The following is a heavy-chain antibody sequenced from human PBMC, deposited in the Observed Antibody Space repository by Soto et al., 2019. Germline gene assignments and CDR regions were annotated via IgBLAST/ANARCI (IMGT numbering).Heavy chain of an antibody. CDR3: AREVESSSWRNWFDP. Sequence: EVQLVESGGGLVKPGGSLRLSCAASGFTFSSYSMNWVRQAPGKWLEWVSSISSSSSYIYYADSVKGRFTISRDNAKNSLYLQMNSLSAEDTAVYYCAREVESSSWRNWFDPWGQGTLVTVSS. CDR1: GFTFSSYS. J-gene: IGHJ5*02. D-gene: IGHD6-13*01. V-gene: IGHV3-21*01. CDR2: ISSSSSYI.